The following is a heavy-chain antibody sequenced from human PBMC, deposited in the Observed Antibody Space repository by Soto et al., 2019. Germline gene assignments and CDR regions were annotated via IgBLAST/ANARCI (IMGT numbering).Heavy chain of an antibody. CDR2: ISWDGGST. CDR1: GFTFDDYT. V-gene: IGHV3-43*01. J-gene: IGHJ4*02. Sequence: GGSLRLSCAASGFTFDDYTMHWVRQAPGKGLEWVSLISWDGGSTYYADSVKGRFTISRDNSKNSLYLQMNSLRTEDTALYYCAKDIGYSSGWPLDYWGQGTLVTVSS. CDR3: AKDIGYSSGWPLDY. D-gene: IGHD6-19*01.